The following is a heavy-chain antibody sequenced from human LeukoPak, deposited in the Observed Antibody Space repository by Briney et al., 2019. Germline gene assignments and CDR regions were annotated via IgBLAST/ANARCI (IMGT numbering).Heavy chain of an antibody. J-gene: IGHJ4*02. CDR2: IDTGGGT. CDR1: GFTFRNYA. CDR3: AKGPQGD. Sequence: QPGGSLRLSCAASGFTFRNYAMSWVRQAPGKGLEWVSAIDTGGGTYYANSVKGRFTISRDNSKNTLYLQLSSLRVEDTAVNYCAKGPQGDWGQGALVTVSS. D-gene: IGHD3-16*01. V-gene: IGHV3-23*01.